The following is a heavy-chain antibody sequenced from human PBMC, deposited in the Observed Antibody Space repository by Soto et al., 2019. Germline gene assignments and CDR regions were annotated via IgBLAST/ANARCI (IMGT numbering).Heavy chain of an antibody. J-gene: IGHJ6*02. Sequence: QVQLVQSGAEVKKPGASVKVSCKATGYSFTAFGLIWVRQAPGQGLEWMGWISGYNGDTNYAQNLQGRVTMTTDTSPSTGSMELRTLKSDDTAVYYCARAEAYRSCWYSMDVWGQGTTVIVS. CDR3: ARAEAYRSCWYSMDV. V-gene: IGHV1-18*01. CDR2: ISGYNGDT. CDR1: GYSFTAFG. D-gene: IGHD6-13*01.